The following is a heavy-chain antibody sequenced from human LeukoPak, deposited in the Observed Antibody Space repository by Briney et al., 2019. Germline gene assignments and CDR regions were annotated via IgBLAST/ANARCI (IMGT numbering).Heavy chain of an antibody. CDR1: GFTFSSYD. CDR2: IGIAGDT. J-gene: IGHJ4*02. V-gene: IGHV3-13*04. Sequence: GGSLRLSCAASGFTFSSYDMHWVRQATGKGLEWVSAIGIAGDTYYPGSVKGRFTISRENAKNSLYLQMNSLRAGDTAVYYCARGDAGSFDYWGQGTLVTVSS. CDR3: ARGDAGSFDY. D-gene: IGHD2-21*02.